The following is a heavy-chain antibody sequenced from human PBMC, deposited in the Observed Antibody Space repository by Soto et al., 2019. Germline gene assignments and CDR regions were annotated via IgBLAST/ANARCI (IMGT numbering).Heavy chain of an antibody. Sequence: EVLLVESGGGFIKPGGSLKLSCAASGFTFDNAWLSWDRQAPGKGLEWVGRIKSRINGETTDYAAPVKGRFTISRDDSKNILYLQMNSLRTEDTAVYYCTTGLGQQQAVFDFWGQGAPVTVSS. CDR1: GFTFDNAW. CDR3: TTGLGQQQAVFDF. CDR2: IKSRINGETT. J-gene: IGHJ4*02. V-gene: IGHV3-15*01. D-gene: IGHD6-13*01.